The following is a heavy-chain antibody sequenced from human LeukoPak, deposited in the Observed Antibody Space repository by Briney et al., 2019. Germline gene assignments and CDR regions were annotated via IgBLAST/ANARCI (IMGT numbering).Heavy chain of an antibody. Sequence: GESLKISCKGGGYTFTNYWIVWVRQMPGKGLEWMGVIYPDDSETKYSPSFQGQVTISADKSIGTAYLQWSSLKASDTAMYYCARPQMTTVTGAFDYWGQGTLVTVSS. CDR2: IYPDDSET. J-gene: IGHJ4*02. CDR3: ARPQMTTVTGAFDY. CDR1: GYTFTNYW. V-gene: IGHV5-51*01. D-gene: IGHD4-17*01.